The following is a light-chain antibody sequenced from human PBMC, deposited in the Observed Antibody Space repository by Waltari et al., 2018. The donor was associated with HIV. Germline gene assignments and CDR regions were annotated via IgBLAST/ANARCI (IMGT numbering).Light chain of an antibody. CDR2: NDD. CDR3: AAWDDTLKVYV. CDR1: GSNIRSNY. Sequence: QSVLAQPPSVSGAPGQRVTISCSGSGSNIRSNYVNWYQQLPVTAPRVLIYNDDHRPQGVPARVSGAKAGTTASLAISGLQSEDEADYYCAAWDDTLKVYVVGTGTKVTVL. J-gene: IGLJ1*01. V-gene: IGLV1-44*01.